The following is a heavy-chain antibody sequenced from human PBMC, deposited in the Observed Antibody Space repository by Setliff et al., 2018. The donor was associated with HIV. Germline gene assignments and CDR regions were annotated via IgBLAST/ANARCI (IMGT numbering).Heavy chain of an antibody. CDR3: SRGGSDAFDV. D-gene: IGHD3-10*01. Sequence: GGSLRLSCAGSGFTFSSSWMHWVRQAPGKGLVWVSRINGDGSFTVYADSVKGRFSISRDNAKNSLYLQMNSLRAEDTAVYYCSRGGSDAFDVWGQGTLVTVSS. J-gene: IGHJ3*01. CDR2: INGDGSFT. CDR1: GFTFSSSW. V-gene: IGHV3-74*01.